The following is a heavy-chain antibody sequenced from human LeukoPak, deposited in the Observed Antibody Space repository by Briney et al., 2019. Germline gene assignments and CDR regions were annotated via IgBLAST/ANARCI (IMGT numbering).Heavy chain of an antibody. J-gene: IGHJ4*02. CDR1: GGSFSVYY. Sequence: ETLSLTCAVYGGSFSVYYWSWVRQAPGKGLEWVSSISSSSSYIYYADSVKGRFTISRDNAKNSLYLQMNSLRAEDTAVYYCARISGSPPDYWGQGTLVTVSS. V-gene: IGHV3-21*01. D-gene: IGHD6-25*01. CDR2: ISSSSSYI. CDR3: ARISGSPPDY.